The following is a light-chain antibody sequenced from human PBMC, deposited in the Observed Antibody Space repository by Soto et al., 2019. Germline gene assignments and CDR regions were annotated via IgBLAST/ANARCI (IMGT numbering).Light chain of an antibody. CDR1: RSDVGDYDY. Sequence: QSVLTQPPSVSGSPGQSVTISCTGTRSDVGDYDYVSWYLQHPGTAPKLLISDVSRRHSGVPDRFSGSKSGNTASLTISGLQVDDEGDYYCCSYAGTSTYVFGTGTKVTVL. J-gene: IGLJ1*01. V-gene: IGLV2-11*01. CDR2: DVS. CDR3: CSYAGTSTYV.